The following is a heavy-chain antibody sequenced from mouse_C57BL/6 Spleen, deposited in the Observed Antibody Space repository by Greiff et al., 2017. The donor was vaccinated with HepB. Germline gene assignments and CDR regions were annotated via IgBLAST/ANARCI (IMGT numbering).Heavy chain of an antibody. J-gene: IGHJ4*01. CDR2: IYPGDGDT. CDR1: GYAFSSYW. Sequence: VQLQQSGAELVKPGASVKISCKASGYAFSSYWMNWVKQRPGKGLEWIGQIYPGDGDTNYNGKFKGKATLTADKSSSTAYMQLSSLTSEDSAVYFCARGEWLRRAMDYWGQGTSVTVSS. V-gene: IGHV1-80*01. D-gene: IGHD2-2*01. CDR3: ARGEWLRRAMDY.